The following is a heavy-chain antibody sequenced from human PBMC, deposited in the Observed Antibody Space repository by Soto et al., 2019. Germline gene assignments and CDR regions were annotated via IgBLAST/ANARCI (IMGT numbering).Heavy chain of an antibody. D-gene: IGHD5-18*01. CDR1: GFTFSSYS. V-gene: IGHV3-21*01. J-gene: IGHJ3*02. CDR2: ISSSSSYI. Sequence: EVQLVESGGGLVKPGGSLRLSCAASGFTFSSYSMNWVRQAPEKGLEWVSSISSSSSYIYYADSVKGRFTISRDNAKTALYLQMNSLRAEDTAVYYCARDRWIQLWFKDHGAFDIWGQGTMVTVSS. CDR3: ARDRWIQLWFKDHGAFDI.